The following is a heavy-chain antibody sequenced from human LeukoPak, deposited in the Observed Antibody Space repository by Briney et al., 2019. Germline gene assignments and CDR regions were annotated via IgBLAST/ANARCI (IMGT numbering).Heavy chain of an antibody. J-gene: IGHJ1*01. CDR1: GYTLTELS. CDR2: FDPEDGET. D-gene: IGHD6-19*01. CDR3: ATPIAVAGTEYFQH. Sequence: ASVKVSCKVSGYTLTELSMHWVRQAPGKGLEWMGGFDPEDGETIYAQKFQGRVTMTEDTSTDTAYMELSSLRSEDTAVYYCATPIAVAGTEYFQHWGQGTLVTVSS. V-gene: IGHV1-24*01.